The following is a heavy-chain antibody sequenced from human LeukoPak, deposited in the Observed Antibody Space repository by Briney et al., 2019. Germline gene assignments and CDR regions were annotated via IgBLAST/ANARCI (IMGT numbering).Heavy chain of an antibody. CDR2: ISAYNGDK. V-gene: IGHV1-18*01. J-gene: IGHJ5*02. CDR3: ARDDYGEPGWFDP. Sequence: ASVKVSCKASGYNFISYGISWVRQAPGQGLEWMGWISAYNGDKKYAQKFNDRLSLITDTSTSTAYMELKTLRLDDTATYYCARDDYGEPGWFDPWGQGTLVTVSS. D-gene: IGHD4-17*01. CDR1: GYNFISYG.